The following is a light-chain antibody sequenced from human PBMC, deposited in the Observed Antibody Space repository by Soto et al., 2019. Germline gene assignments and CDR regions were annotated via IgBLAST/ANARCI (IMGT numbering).Light chain of an antibody. CDR1: QSVSSTS. V-gene: IGKV3-20*01. CDR2: GAS. J-gene: IGKJ1*01. CDR3: QQYGSSSWT. Sequence: IVLTQSPGTLSLSPGERATLSCRASQSVSSTSLAWYQQQPGQAPRLLIYGASSRATGIPDRFSGSGSGTDFTLTISRLEPEDFAVYYCQQYGSSSWTFGQGTKVDIK.